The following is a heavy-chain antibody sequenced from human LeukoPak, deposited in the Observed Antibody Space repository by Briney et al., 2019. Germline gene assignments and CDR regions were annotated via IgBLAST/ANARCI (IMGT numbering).Heavy chain of an antibody. CDR2: ISPYNGNT. CDR1: GYTFTSYA. J-gene: IGHJ3*02. D-gene: IGHD3-10*01. V-gene: IGHV1-18*01. CDR3: ARDYFGSGPYYAFEI. Sequence: ASVKVSCKASGYTFTSYAMNWVRQAPGQGLEWMGWISPYNGNTNYAQKLQGRVTMSTDTSTSTAYMELRSLRSDDTAMYYCARDYFGSGPYYAFEIWGQGTMVTVSS.